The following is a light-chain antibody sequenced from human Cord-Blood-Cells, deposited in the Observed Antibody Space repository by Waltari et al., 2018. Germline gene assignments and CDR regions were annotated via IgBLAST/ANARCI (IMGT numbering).Light chain of an antibody. CDR3: CSSAGSYTFVV. CDR1: SSDVGGYNY. J-gene: IGLJ2*01. V-gene: IGLV2-11*01. Sequence: QSALTQPRSVSGSPGQSVTISCTGTSSDVGGYNYVSWYQQHPGKAPKLMIYHVSKRPSGVPNCFSGSKSGIPASLSISGLLAEEAADYYCCSSAGSYTFVVFGGGTKLTVL. CDR2: HVS.